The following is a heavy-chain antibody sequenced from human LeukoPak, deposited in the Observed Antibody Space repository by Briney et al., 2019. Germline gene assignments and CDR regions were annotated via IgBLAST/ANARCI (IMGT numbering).Heavy chain of an antibody. CDR1: GFTFSSYA. CDR3: AKDLETINPTMD. D-gene: IGHD3-10*01. J-gene: IGHJ4*02. V-gene: IGHV3-23*01. Sequence: GGSLRLSCAASGFTFSSYAMSWVRQAPGKGLEWVSRICGSGKNTFYADAGKGRFTISRDNSKDTLYLQMNSLRANDTAVYYCAKDLETINPTMDWGQGTLVTVSS. CDR2: ICGSGKNT.